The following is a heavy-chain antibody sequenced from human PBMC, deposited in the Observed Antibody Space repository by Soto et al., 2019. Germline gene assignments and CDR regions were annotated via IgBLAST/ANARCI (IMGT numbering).Heavy chain of an antibody. J-gene: IGHJ4*02. D-gene: IGHD3-10*01. V-gene: IGHV4-31*03. CDR3: AREGINMVRGVILRGGFDY. Sequence: PSETLSLTCTVSGGSISSGGYYWSWIRQHPGKGLEWIGYIYYSGSTYYNPSLKSRVTISVDTSKNQFSLKLSSVTAADTAVYYCAREGINMVRGVILRGGFDYWGQGTLVTVSS. CDR1: GGSISSGGYY. CDR2: IYYSGST.